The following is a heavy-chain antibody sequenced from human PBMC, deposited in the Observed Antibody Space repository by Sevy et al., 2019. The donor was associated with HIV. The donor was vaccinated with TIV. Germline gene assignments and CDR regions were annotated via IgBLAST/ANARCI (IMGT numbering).Heavy chain of an antibody. J-gene: IGHJ6*03. V-gene: IGHV3-23*01. CDR1: GFTFSNSA. CDR3: VKRKLLRDYFYYMDV. Sequence: GGSLRLSCVASGFTFSNSAMSWVRQAPGKGLQWVSFIRGSGDGIFYADSAKGRFTISRDNSKNTLYLQMNALRVEDTAVYYCVKRKLLRDYFYYMDVWGKGTKVTVSS. CDR2: IRGSGDGI.